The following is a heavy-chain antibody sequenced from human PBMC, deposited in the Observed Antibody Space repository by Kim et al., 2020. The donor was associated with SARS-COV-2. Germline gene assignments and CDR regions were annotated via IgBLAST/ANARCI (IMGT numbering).Heavy chain of an antibody. CDR2: FDPEDGET. CDR3: ETEGGRYDILTGYYRATYYYGMDV. J-gene: IGHJ6*01. V-gene: IGHV1-24*01. D-gene: IGHD3-9*01. Sequence: ASVKVSCKVSGYTLTELSMHWVRQAPGKGLEWMGGFDPEDGETLYAQKFQGRVTMTEDTTTDTAYMELSSLRSEDTAVYYCETEGGRYDILTGYYRATYYYGMDVWGHGTTVTVSS. CDR1: GYTLTELS.